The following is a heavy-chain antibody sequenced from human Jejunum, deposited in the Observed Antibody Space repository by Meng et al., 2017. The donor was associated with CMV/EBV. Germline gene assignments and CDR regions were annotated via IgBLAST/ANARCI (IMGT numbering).Heavy chain of an antibody. J-gene: IGHJ4*02. V-gene: IGHV3-21*01. D-gene: IGHD3-10*01. Sequence: VSGFTFANATMSWVRQAPGKGLEWVACISYGGNFIKYTDSLKGRFAISRNNAKNSLYLQMNSLRVEDTAVYYCARELYGSGGTDYWGQGTLVTVSS. CDR3: ARELYGSGGTDY. CDR2: ISYGGNFI. CDR1: GFTFANAT.